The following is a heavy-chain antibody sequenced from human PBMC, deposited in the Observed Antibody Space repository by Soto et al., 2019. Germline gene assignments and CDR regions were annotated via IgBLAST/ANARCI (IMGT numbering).Heavy chain of an antibody. CDR1: GDSVSSNSAA. J-gene: IGHJ3*02. CDR3: ALGTVTSPVSDAFDI. D-gene: IGHD4-4*01. V-gene: IGHV6-1*01. CDR2: TYYRSKWYN. Sequence: LSQTLSLTCAISGDSVSSNSAAWNWIRQSPSRGLEWLGRTYYRSKWYNDYALSVKSRITINPDTSKNQFSLQLNSVTPEDTAVYYCALGTVTSPVSDAFDIWGQGTMVTVSS.